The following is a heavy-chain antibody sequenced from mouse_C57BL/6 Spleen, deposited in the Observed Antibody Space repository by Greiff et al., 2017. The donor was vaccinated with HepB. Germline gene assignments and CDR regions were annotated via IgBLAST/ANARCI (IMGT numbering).Heavy chain of an antibody. CDR2: SDPEDGDT. D-gene: IGHD2-4*01. V-gene: IGHV14-1*01. J-gene: IGHJ2*01. CDR3: TTRDDYDDFDY. CDR1: GFNIKDYY. Sequence: EVQLVESGAELVRPGASVKLSCTASGFNIKDYYMHWVKQRPEQCLEWIGRSDPEDGDTEYAPKFQGKATMTVDTSSNIAYLQLSSLTCEDTAVYYCTTRDDYDDFDYWGQGTTLTVSS.